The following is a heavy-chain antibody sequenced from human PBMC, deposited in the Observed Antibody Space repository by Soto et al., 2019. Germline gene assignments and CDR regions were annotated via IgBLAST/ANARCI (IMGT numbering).Heavy chain of an antibody. J-gene: IGHJ6*02. D-gene: IGHD3-10*01. CDR1: GDSVSSNSAA. V-gene: IGHV6-1*01. CDR2: TYYRSRWYT. CDR3: VAEARVSETSYNAPKDYYYSAMDV. Sequence: PSQTLSLTCVISGDSVSSNSAAWNWIRQSPSRGLEWLGRTYYRSRWYTDYAVSVKSRITINPDTSKNQFSLQLNSVTPEDTAVYYCVAEARVSETSYNAPKDYYYSAMDVWGQGTTVTVSS.